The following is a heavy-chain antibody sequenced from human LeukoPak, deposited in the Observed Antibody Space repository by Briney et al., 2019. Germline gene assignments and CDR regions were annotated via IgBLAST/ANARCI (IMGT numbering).Heavy chain of an antibody. CDR2: FDPEDGET. J-gene: IGHJ4*02. CDR3: ARVGDYPGPLDY. V-gene: IGHV1-24*01. Sequence: ASVKVSCKVSGYTLTELSMHWVRQAPGKGLEWMGGFDPEDGETIYAQKFQGRVTMTEDTSTDTAYMELSSLRSEDTAVYYCARVGDYPGPLDYWGQGTLVTVSS. D-gene: IGHD4-11*01. CDR1: GYTLTELS.